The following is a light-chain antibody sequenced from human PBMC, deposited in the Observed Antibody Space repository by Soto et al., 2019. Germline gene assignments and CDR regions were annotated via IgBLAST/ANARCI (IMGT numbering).Light chain of an antibody. J-gene: IGLJ1*01. CDR3: CSYAGSYTFV. CDR1: FSDVGPHDY. Sequence: QSVLAQPASVSGSPGQSITISCTGSFSDVGPHDYVSWYQQHPGKAPKLVIYDVTNRPSGVSSRFSGSKSGNTASLTISGLQAEDEADYYCCSYAGSYTFVFGTGTKVTVL. CDR2: DVT. V-gene: IGLV2-14*03.